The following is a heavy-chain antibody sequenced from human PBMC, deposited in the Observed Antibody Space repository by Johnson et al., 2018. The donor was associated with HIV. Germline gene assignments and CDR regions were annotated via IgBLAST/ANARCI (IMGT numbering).Heavy chain of an antibody. D-gene: IGHD2-15*01. Sequence: VQLVESGGGVVQPGRSLRLSCAASGFTFSSYAMHWVRQAPGKGLEWVANIKEDGSEKFYVDSVKGRFTISRDNAKNSLYLQMNSLRAEDTAVYYCARDWGGYCSGGSCYGDAFDIWGQGTRVTVSS. CDR2: IKEDGSEK. CDR1: GFTFSSYA. CDR3: ARDWGGYCSGGSCYGDAFDI. V-gene: IGHV3-7*01. J-gene: IGHJ3*02.